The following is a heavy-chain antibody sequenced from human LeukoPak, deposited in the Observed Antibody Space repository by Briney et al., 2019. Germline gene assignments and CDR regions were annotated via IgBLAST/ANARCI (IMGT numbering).Heavy chain of an antibody. Sequence: GGSLRLSCAASGFTFSSYSMNWVRQAPGKGLEWVSSISSSSSYIYYADSVKGRFTISRDNSKNTLYLQMNSLRAEDTAVYYCAKSGRSSALQYMDVWGKGTTVTVSS. J-gene: IGHJ6*03. CDR3: AKSGRSSALQYMDV. V-gene: IGHV3-21*01. CDR2: ISSSSSYI. D-gene: IGHD3-22*01. CDR1: GFTFSSYS.